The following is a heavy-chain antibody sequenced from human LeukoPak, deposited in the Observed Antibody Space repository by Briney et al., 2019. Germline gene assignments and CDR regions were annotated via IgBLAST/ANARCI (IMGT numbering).Heavy chain of an antibody. D-gene: IGHD4-17*01. V-gene: IGHV3-23*01. CDR2: ISGRGGST. Sequence: GGSLRLSCAASGFTFSSYAMSWVRQAPGKGLEWVSTISGRGGSTYYADSVKGRFTISRDNSKNTLYLQMNSLRAEDTAVYYCARDDYGETFDYWGQGTLVTVSS. CDR3: ARDDYGETFDY. CDR1: GFTFSSYA. J-gene: IGHJ4*02.